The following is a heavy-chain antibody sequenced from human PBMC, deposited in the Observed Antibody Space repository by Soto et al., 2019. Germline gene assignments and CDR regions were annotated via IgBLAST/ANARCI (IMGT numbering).Heavy chain of an antibody. J-gene: IGHJ5*02. CDR2: ISGSGGST. D-gene: IGHD6-19*01. CDR3: AKDGGQWLVKISGFDP. Sequence: EVQLLESGGGVVQPGGSLRLSCAASGFTFSSYAMSWVRQAPGKGLEWVSAISGSGGSTYYADSVKGRFTISRDNSKNTLYLQMNSLRAEDTAVYYCAKDGGQWLVKISGFDPWGQGTLVTVSS. CDR1: GFTFSSYA. V-gene: IGHV3-23*01.